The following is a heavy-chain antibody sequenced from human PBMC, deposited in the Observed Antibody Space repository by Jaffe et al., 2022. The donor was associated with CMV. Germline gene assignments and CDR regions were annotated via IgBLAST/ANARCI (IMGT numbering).Heavy chain of an antibody. V-gene: IGHV1-69*09. CDR2: IIPILGIA. J-gene: IGHJ4*02. CDR1: GGTFSSYA. Sequence: QVQLVQSGAEVKKPGSSVKVSCKASGGTFSSYAISWVRQAPGQGLEWMGRIIPILGIANYAQKFQGRVTITADKSTSTAYMELSSLRSEDTAVYYCASTVREYYFDYWGQGTLVTVSS. D-gene: IGHD4-17*01. CDR3: ASTVREYYFDY.